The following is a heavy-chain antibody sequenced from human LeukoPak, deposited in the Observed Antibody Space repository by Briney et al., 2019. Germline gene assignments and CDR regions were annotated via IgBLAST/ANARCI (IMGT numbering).Heavy chain of an antibody. V-gene: IGHV3-30*02. CDR2: TRNDGTSE. J-gene: IGHJ4*02. CDR3: GKGQGPGAYLTDY. Sequence: GGSLRLSCAASGFTISNFAIHWVRQAPGMGLQWVAFTRNDGTSEIYAESVRGRFTISRDNFKNTLFLQMNSLGAEDTAVYFRGKGQGPGAYLTDYWGQGTLVTVSS. D-gene: IGHD3-10*01. CDR1: GFTISNFA.